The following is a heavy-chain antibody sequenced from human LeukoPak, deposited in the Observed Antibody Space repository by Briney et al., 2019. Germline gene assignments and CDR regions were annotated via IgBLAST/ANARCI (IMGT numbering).Heavy chain of an antibody. Sequence: GGSLRLSCAAPGLTFRDYWMSWVRQAPGKGLEWVANIKPDGGRQNYVDSVKGRFTISRDNAKNSLYLQMHSLRGEDTAIYYCATTFPYCGDGSCTLGGQGTLVTVSS. CDR3: ATTFPYCGDGSCTL. J-gene: IGHJ4*02. CDR1: GLTFRDYW. V-gene: IGHV3-7*01. D-gene: IGHD2-15*01. CDR2: IKPDGGRQ.